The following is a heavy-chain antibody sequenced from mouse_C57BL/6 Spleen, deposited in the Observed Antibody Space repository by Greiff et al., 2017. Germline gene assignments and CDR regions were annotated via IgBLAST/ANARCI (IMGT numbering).Heavy chain of an antibody. CDR1: GFSLTSYG. V-gene: IGHV2-5*01. CDR3: AKKYSNYEGAMDY. D-gene: IGHD2-5*01. CDR2: IWRGGST. J-gene: IGHJ4*01. Sequence: VMLVESGPGLVQPSQSLSITCTVSGFSLTSYGVHWVRQSPGKGLEWLGVIWRGGSTDYNAAFMSRLSINKDNSKSQVFFKMNSLQADDTAIYYCAKKYSNYEGAMDYWGQGTSVTVSS.